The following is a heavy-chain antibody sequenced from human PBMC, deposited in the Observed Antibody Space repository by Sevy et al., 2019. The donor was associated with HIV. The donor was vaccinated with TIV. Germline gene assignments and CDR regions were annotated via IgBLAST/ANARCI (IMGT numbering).Heavy chain of an antibody. J-gene: IGHJ2*01. CDR1: GFTFRDYY. D-gene: IGHD3-10*01. Sequence: GGYLRLSCGASGFTFRDYYMSWIRQAPGRGLEWVSYISSRDNTIYYADSVKGRFTISRVNAKNSLYLQMNSLGAEDTALHYCAREGSLRYFDLWGRGTLVTVSS. CDR3: AREGSLRYFDL. V-gene: IGHV3-11*01. CDR2: ISSRDNTI.